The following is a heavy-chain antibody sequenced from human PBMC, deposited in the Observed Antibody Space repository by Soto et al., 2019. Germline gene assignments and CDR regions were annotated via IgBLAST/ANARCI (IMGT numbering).Heavy chain of an antibody. D-gene: IGHD2-15*01. CDR2: ISSSSSYI. CDR1: GFTFSAYN. Sequence: PGGSLRLSCAASGFTFSAYNMNWVRQAPGKGLEWVSSISSSSSYIYYADSLKGRFTISRDNAKNSLYLQMNSLRVEDTAVYYCAMLRRDAYNLWGQGTLVTV. J-gene: IGHJ5*02. CDR3: AMLRRDAYNL. V-gene: IGHV3-21*01.